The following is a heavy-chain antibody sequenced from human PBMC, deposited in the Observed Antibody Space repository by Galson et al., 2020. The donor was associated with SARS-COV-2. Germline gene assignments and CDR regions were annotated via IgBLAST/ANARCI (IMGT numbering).Heavy chain of an antibody. CDR3: AKDLYVRGTYHAYDY. CDR2: ISYDGSNK. V-gene: IGHV3-30*18. J-gene: IGHJ4*02. Sequence: QLGESLKISCVVSGFTFSSYGMHWVRQAPGKGLEWVAVISYDGSNKYYADSVKGRFTISRDNSKNTLYLQMNSLRAEDTAVYYCAKDLYVRGTYHAYDYWGQGTLVTVSS. CDR1: GFTFSSYG. D-gene: IGHD3-16*02.